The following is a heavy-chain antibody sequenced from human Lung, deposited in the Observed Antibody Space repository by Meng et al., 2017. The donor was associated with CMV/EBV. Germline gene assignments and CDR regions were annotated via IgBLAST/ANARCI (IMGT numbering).Heavy chain of an antibody. CDR1: GFTFSSYA. J-gene: IGHJ4*02. V-gene: IGHV3-23*01. D-gene: IGHD2-2*01. CDR3: AKTVVVPAAPYYFDY. Sequence: GESXKISCAASGFTFSSYAMSWVRQAPGKGLEWVSAISGSGGSTYCADSVKGRFTISRDNSKNTLYLQMNSLRAEDTAVYYCAKTVVVPAAPYYFDYWGQGXLVTVSS. CDR2: ISGSGGST.